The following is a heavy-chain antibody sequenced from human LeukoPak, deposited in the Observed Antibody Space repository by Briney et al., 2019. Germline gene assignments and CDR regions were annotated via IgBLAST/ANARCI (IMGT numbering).Heavy chain of an antibody. CDR2: INPNSGGT. CDR3: ARGSRPVYNLLTGKRYFDY. J-gene: IGHJ4*02. D-gene: IGHD3-9*01. V-gene: IGHV1-2*02. Sequence: ASVKVPCKASGYTFTGYYMHWVRQAPGQGLEWMGWINPNSGGTNYAQKFQGRVTMTRDTSTSTAYMELSRPRSEDTAVYYCARGSRPVYNLLTGKRYFDYWGQGTLVTVSS. CDR1: GYTFTGYY.